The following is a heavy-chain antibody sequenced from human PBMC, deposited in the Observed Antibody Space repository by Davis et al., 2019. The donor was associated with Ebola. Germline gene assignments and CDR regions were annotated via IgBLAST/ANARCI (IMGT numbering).Heavy chain of an antibody. D-gene: IGHD6-13*01. CDR2: IYPGDSDT. Sequence: GESLKISCKGSGYSFTSYWIGWVRQLPGKGLEWMGIIYPGDSDTRYSPSFQGQVTISADKSISTAYLQWSSLKASDTAMYYCARSSSSWDYTFDYWGQGTLVTVSS. V-gene: IGHV5-51*01. J-gene: IGHJ4*02. CDR1: GYSFTSYW. CDR3: ARSSSSWDYTFDY.